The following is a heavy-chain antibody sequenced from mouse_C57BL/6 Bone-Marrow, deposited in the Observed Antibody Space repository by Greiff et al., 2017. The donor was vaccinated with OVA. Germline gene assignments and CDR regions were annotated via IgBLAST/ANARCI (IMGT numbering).Heavy chain of an antibody. CDR3: ARQNYYGSHWYFDV. J-gene: IGHJ1*03. Sequence: DVHLVESGGGLVQPGGSLKLSCAASGFTFSDYGMAWVRQAPRKGPEWVAFISNLAYSIYYADTVTGRFTISRENAKNTLYLEMSSLRSEDTAMYYCARQNYYGSHWYFDVWGTGTTVTVSS. V-gene: IGHV5-15*01. CDR2: ISNLAYSI. CDR1: GFTFSDYG. D-gene: IGHD1-1*01.